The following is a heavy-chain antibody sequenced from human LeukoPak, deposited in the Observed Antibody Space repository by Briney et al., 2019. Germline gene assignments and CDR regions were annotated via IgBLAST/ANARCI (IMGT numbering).Heavy chain of an antibody. CDR3: ARDWFFHTPAYEVSAAA. V-gene: IGHV4-4*07. Sequence: SETLSLTCTVSGGSICSYYWSWIRQPAGKGLEWIGRIYTSGSTNYNPSLKSRVTMSVDTSKNQFSLKLSSVTAADTAVYYCARDWFFHTPAYEVSAAAWGQGTLVTVSS. D-gene: IGHD6-13*01. J-gene: IGHJ5*02. CDR2: IYTSGST. CDR1: GGSICSYY.